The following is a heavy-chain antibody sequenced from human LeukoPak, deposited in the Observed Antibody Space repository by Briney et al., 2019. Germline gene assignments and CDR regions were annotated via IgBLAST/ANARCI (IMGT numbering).Heavy chain of an antibody. Sequence: ASVKVSCKASGYTFTGYYMHWVRQAPGQGLEWMGWISPNSGGTNYAQKFQGRVTMTRDTSISTAYMELSRLRSDDTAVYYCARDYYDNSGYYDYWGQGTLVTVSS. CDR2: ISPNSGGT. V-gene: IGHV1-2*02. D-gene: IGHD3-22*01. CDR1: GYTFTGYY. J-gene: IGHJ4*02. CDR3: ARDYYDNSGYYDY.